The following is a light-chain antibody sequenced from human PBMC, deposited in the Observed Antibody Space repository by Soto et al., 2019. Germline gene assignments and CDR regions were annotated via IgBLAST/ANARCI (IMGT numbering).Light chain of an antibody. CDR1: QSISSW. V-gene: IGKV1-39*01. Sequence: DIQMTQSPSTLSASVGDRVTITCRASQSISSWLAWYQQKPGKAPKLLIYAASSLQSGVPSRFSGSGSGTDFTLTITSLQPEDSATYHCQQSYIMPWTFGQGTKVDI. CDR3: QQSYIMPWT. CDR2: AAS. J-gene: IGKJ1*01.